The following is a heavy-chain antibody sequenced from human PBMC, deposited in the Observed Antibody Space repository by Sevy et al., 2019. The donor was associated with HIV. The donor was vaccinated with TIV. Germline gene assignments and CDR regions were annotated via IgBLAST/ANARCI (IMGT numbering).Heavy chain of an antibody. CDR3: ARAWGIVVVPAAMGFGGYYYGMDV. D-gene: IGHD2-2*01. CDR2: ISAYNGNT. CDR1: GYTFTSYG. J-gene: IGHJ6*02. Sequence: ASVKVSCKASGYTFTSYGISWVRQAPGQGLEWMGWISAYNGNTNYAQKLQGRVTMTTDTSTSTAYMELRGLRSDDTAVYYCARAWGIVVVPAAMGFGGYYYGMDVWGQGTTVTVSS. V-gene: IGHV1-18*01.